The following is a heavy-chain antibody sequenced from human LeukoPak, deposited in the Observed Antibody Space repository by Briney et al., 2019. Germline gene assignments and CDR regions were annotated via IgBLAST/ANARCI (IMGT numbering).Heavy chain of an antibody. CDR3: PKEGPGVGGYFDD. D-gene: IGHD3-16*01. CDR2: IGGSGDSA. V-gene: IGHV3-23*01. J-gene: IGHJ4*02. Sequence: GGSLRLSCAASGFTFSSYIMSWVRQAPGKGLEWVSLIGGSGDSAYYADSVKGRFTISRDNSKNTLYLRMNSLRADAPDVYYSPKEGPGVGGYFDDWGQGTLVTVSS. CDR1: GFTFSSYI.